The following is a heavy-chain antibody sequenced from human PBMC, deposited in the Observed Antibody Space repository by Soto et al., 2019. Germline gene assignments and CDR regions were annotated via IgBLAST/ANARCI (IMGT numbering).Heavy chain of an antibody. CDR1: GYTFTSYG. CDR3: ARALLGVGGYYDYVWGSYRPPRYYYGMDV. J-gene: IGHJ6*02. Sequence: ASVKVSCKASGYTFTSYGISWVRQAPGQGLEWMGWINPNSGGTNYAQKFQGWVTMTRDTSISTAYMELSRLRSDDTAVYYCARALLGVGGYYDYVWGSYRPPRYYYGMDVWGQGTTVTVSS. V-gene: IGHV1-2*04. CDR2: INPNSGGT. D-gene: IGHD3-16*02.